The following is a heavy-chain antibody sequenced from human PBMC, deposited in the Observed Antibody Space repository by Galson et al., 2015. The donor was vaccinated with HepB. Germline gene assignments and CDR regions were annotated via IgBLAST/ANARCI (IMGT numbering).Heavy chain of an antibody. Sequence: SVKVSCKASGYTFTSYAMHWVRQAPGQRLEWMGWINAGNGNTKYSQKFQGRVTITRDTSASTAYMELSSLRSEDTAVYYCARDPAPPGGAVAGPFDYWGQGTLVTVSS. D-gene: IGHD6-19*01. CDR3: ARDPAPPGGAVAGPFDY. V-gene: IGHV1-3*01. CDR1: GYTFTSYA. J-gene: IGHJ4*02. CDR2: INAGNGNT.